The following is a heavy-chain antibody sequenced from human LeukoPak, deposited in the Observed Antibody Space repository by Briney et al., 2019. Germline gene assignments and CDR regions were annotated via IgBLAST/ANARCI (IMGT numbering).Heavy chain of an antibody. D-gene: IGHD6-13*01. V-gene: IGHV3-49*04. CDR1: GFTFGDYA. CDR2: IRSKAYGGTT. CDR3: TRDLHTPFIAAAGIPNY. Sequence: PGGSLRLSCTASGFTFGDYAMSWVRQAPGKGLEWVGFIRSKAYGGTTEYAASVKGRFTISRDDSKSIAYLQMNSLKTEDTAVYYCTRDLHTPFIAAAGIPNYWGQGTLVTVSS. J-gene: IGHJ4*02.